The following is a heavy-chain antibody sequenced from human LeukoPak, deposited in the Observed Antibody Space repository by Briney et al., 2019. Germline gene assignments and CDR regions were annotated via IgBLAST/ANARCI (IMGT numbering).Heavy chain of an antibody. D-gene: IGHD5-12*01. V-gene: IGHV4-34*01. CDR1: GGSFTDYY. J-gene: IGHJ5*02. CDR3: ARAYNGYDYP. CDR2: VNHSGTT. Sequence: SETLSLTCAVYGGSFTDYYWSWIRKTPGKGLEWIGEVNHSGTTNYNPSLKSRVTISVDTSKNQFSLKVTSVTAADTALYYCARAYNGYDYPWGQGTLVTVSS.